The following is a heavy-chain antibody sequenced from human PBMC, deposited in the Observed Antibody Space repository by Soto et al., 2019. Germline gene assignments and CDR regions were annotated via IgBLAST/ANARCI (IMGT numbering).Heavy chain of an antibody. V-gene: IGHV1-2*04. J-gene: IGHJ4*02. D-gene: IGHD6-19*01. CDR3: ARDRGGSFGWHFDY. CDR2: INPNSGGT. CDR1: GYTFTGYY. Sequence: GASVKVSCKASGYTFTGYYMHWVRQAPGQGLEWMGWINPNSGGTNYAQKFQGWVTMTRDTSISTAYMELSRLRSDDTAVYYCARDRGGSFGWHFDYWGQGTRVTVSS.